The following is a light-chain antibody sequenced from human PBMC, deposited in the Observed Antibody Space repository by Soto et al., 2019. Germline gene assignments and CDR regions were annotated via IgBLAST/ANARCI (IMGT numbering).Light chain of an antibody. J-gene: IGKJ2*01. V-gene: IGKV1-39*01. CDR2: AAS. CDR1: QIIATY. CDR3: RQSYHTPYT. Sequence: DIQMTQFPSSLSASVGDRVTITCRTTQIIATYLNWYQQRPGKAPKLLIYAASTLQSGVPSRFTGGGSGTDFTLTISNLQPEDFATYFCRQSYHTPYTFGQGTKLDIK.